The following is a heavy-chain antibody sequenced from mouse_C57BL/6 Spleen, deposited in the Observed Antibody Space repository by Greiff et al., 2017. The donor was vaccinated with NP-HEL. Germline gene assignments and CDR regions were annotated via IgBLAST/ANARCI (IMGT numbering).Heavy chain of an antibody. Sequence: QVQLQQPGAELVKPGASVKMSCKASGYTFTSYWINWVKQRPGQGLEWIGDIYPGSGSTNYNEKFKSKATLTVDTSSSTAYMQLSSLTSEDSAVYYCSRNLYDYDTWFAYWGQGTLVTVSA. J-gene: IGHJ3*01. V-gene: IGHV1-55*01. D-gene: IGHD2-4*01. CDR3: SRNLYDYDTWFAY. CDR2: IYPGSGST. CDR1: GYTFTSYW.